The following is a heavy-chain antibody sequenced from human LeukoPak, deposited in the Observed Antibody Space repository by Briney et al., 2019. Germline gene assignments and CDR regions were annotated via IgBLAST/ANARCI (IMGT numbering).Heavy chain of an antibody. Sequence: SETLSLTCVVSGDSISSGAYSWSWIRQPPGKGLEWIGYIFHTGSTFYNPSLKSRVTISVDISKNQFSLRLRSVTAADTAVYYCARDSRYDSGWFDDGMDVWGPGTSVTVSS. CDR3: ARDSRYDSGWFDDGMDV. J-gene: IGHJ6*02. CDR1: GDSISSGAYS. D-gene: IGHD6-13*01. V-gene: IGHV4-30-2*02. CDR2: IFHTGST.